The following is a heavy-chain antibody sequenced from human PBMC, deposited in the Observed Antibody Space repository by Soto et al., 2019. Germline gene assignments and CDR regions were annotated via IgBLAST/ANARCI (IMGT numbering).Heavy chain of an antibody. CDR3: AKDRLGGGLDY. V-gene: IGHV3-23*01. D-gene: IGHD3-16*01. CDR2: VTSRGDTT. J-gene: IGHJ4*02. CDR1: GFIFSNYA. Sequence: EVQLLQSGGGLVQPGGSLRLSCAASGFIFSNYAMNWVRQARGKGLEWVSIVTSRGDTTYYADSVKGRFTISRDNSKNTLYLQVNCLTAEDTAVYYCAKDRLGGGLDYWGQGTLVSVSS.